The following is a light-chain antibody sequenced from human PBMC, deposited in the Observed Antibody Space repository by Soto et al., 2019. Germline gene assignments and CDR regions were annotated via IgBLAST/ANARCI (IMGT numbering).Light chain of an antibody. V-gene: IGKV1-39*01. Sequence: DIQMTQSPSSLSASVGDRVTITCRASQNISTFLTWYQQEPGKAPKLLIYAASSLQGGVPSRFSGSGSGKDFTLTSTSLQPEDFASYYCQQSYRTWCPVGQGPKLEIK. CDR1: QNISTF. J-gene: IGKJ2*02. CDR3: QQSYRTWCP. CDR2: AAS.